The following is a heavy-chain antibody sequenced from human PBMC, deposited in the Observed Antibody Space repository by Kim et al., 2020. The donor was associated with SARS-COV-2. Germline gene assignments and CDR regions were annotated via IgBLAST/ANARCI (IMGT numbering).Heavy chain of an antibody. D-gene: IGHD3-10*01. Sequence: EKYYVDSVKGRFTISRANAKTSLYLQMNSLRAEDTAVYYCASDVAGGFDYWGQGTLVTVSS. J-gene: IGHJ4*02. CDR3: ASDVAGGFDY. V-gene: IGHV3-7*01. CDR2: EK.